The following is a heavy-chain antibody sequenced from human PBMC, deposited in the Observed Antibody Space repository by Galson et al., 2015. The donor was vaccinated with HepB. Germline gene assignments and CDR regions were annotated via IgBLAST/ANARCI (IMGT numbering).Heavy chain of an antibody. V-gene: IGHV3-21*01. D-gene: IGHD5-24*01. Sequence: SLRLSCAASGFTFSSYCMNWVRQAPGKGLEWVSLISSISSNIYYADSVKGRFTISRDNAKNTLYLQMNSLRAEDTAVYYCARATTATAANCIDLWGQGTPFTVSS. CDR1: GFTFSSYC. J-gene: IGHJ5*02. CDR3: ARATTATAANCIDL. CDR2: ISSISSNI.